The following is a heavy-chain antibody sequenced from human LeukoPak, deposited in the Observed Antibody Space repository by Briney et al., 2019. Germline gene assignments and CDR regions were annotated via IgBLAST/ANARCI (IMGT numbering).Heavy chain of an antibody. CDR1: GFTFSSYG. J-gene: IGHJ4*02. CDR2: IWYDGSNK. V-gene: IGHV3-33*01. CDR3: ARGYSSRGGYFDY. D-gene: IGHD6-13*01. Sequence: PGRSLRLSCAASGFTFSSYGMHWVRQAPGKGLEWVAVIWYDGSNKYYADSVKGRFTISRDNSKNTLYLQMNSLRAEDTAVYYCARGYSSRGGYFDYWGQGTLVTVSS.